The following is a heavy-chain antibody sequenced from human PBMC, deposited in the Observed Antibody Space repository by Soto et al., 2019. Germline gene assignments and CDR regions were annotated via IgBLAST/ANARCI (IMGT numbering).Heavy chain of an antibody. Sequence: QVQLVQSGAEVKQPGSSVKVSCKASGGTFSSYAISWVRQAPGQGLEWMGGINPIFATANYAQKFQGRVTITADKSTSTAYMELSSLRSEDTAVYYCARDVRQQQLVRAYYYYGMDVWGQGTTVTVSS. CDR1: GGTFSSYA. V-gene: IGHV1-69*06. D-gene: IGHD6-13*01. J-gene: IGHJ6*02. CDR2: INPIFATA. CDR3: ARDVRQQQLVRAYYYYGMDV.